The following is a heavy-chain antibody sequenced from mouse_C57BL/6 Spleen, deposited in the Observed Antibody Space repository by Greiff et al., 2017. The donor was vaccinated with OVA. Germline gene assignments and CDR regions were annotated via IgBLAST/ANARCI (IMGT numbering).Heavy chain of an antibody. J-gene: IGHJ1*03. D-gene: IGHD2-1*01. CDR1: GFTFSSYT. Sequence: DVKLVESGGGLVKPGGSLKLSCAASGFTFSSYTMSWVRQTPEKRLEWVATISGGGGNTYYPDSVKGRFTISRDNAKNTLYLQMSSLRSEDTALYYCARRDGNYWYFDVWGTGTTVTVSS. CDR3: ARRDGNYWYFDV. V-gene: IGHV5-9*01. CDR2: ISGGGGNT.